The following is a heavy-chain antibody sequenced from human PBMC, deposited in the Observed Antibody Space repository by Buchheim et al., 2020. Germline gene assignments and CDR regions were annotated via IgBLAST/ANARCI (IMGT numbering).Heavy chain of an antibody. CDR3: AKSLGGTYYDVSDY. CDR1: GFTFSNYA. Sequence: EVQLLESGGGLVQPGGSLRLSCAASGFTFSNYAITWVRQAPGKGLQWVSTISGNGGSTYYAESVKGRLTISRDNSKNTLFLQMNTLGVDDTALYYCAKSLGGTYYDVSDYWGQGTL. D-gene: IGHD1-26*01. J-gene: IGHJ4*02. V-gene: IGHV3-23*01. CDR2: ISGNGGST.